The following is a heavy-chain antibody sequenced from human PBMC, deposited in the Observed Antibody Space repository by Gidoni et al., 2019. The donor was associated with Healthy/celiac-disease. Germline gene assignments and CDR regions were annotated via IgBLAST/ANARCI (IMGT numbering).Heavy chain of an antibody. CDR2: INSNSGGT. J-gene: IGHJ4*02. D-gene: IGHD5-18*01. V-gene: IGHV1-2*04. Sequence: QVQLLQSGGAVQKPAASVTVSSKAAGDTFTGYYRHWVRQAPGQGLEWLGWINSNSGGTNYAQKFQGWVTMTRDTSISTAYMELSRLRSADTAAYYCARGPGYSYGYYFDYWGQGTLVTVSS. CDR3: ARGPGYSYGYYFDY. CDR1: GDTFTGYY.